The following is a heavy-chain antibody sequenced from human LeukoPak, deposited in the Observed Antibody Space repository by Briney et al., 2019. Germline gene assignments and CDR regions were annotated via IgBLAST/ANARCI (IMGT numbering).Heavy chain of an antibody. CDR1: GFTFDDYA. V-gene: IGHV3-23*01. D-gene: IGHD6-19*01. CDR3: AKAQLSGWLDY. J-gene: IGHJ4*02. Sequence: GRSLRLSCAASGFTFDDYAMPWVRQAPGKGLEWVSAISGSGGSTYYADSVKGRFTISRDNSKNTLYLQMNSLRAEDTAVYYCAKAQLSGWLDYWGQGTLVTVSS. CDR2: ISGSGGST.